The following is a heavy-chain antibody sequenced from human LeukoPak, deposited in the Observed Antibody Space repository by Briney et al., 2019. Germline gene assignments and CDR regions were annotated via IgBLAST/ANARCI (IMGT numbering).Heavy chain of an antibody. J-gene: IGHJ6*02. Sequence: GRSLRLSCAAPGFTFSSYGMHWVRQAPGKGLEWVSAISGSGGSTYYADSVKGRFTISRDNSKNTLYLQMNSLRAEDTAVYYCAKGGVGAYYYGSGRNYYGMDVWGQGTTVTVSS. CDR2: ISGSGGST. CDR3: AKGGVGAYYYGSGRNYYGMDV. D-gene: IGHD3-10*01. CDR1: GFTFSSYG. V-gene: IGHV3-23*01.